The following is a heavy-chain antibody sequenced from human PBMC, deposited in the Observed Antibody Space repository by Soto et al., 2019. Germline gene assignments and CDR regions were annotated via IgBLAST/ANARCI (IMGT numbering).Heavy chain of an antibody. CDR3: AKDILYDYVWGSYRYAGDAFDI. D-gene: IGHD3-16*02. CDR1: GFTFSSYA. CDR2: ISGSGGST. Sequence: GGSLRLSCAASGFTFSSYAMSWVRQAPGKGLEWVSAISGSGGSTYYADSVKGRFTISRDNSKNTLYLQMNSLRAEDTAVYYCAKDILYDYVWGSYRYAGDAFDIWGQGTMVT. J-gene: IGHJ3*02. V-gene: IGHV3-23*01.